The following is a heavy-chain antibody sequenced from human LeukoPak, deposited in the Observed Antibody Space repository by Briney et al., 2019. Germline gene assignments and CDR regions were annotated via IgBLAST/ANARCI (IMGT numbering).Heavy chain of an antibody. CDR1: GYTFTSYA. CDR3: ASAIAVARGFDY. J-gene: IGHJ4*02. D-gene: IGHD6-19*01. CDR2: INAGNGNT. Sequence: ASVTVSCKASGYTFTSYAMHWVRQAPGQRLEWMGWINAGNGNTKYSQKFQGRVTITRDTSASTACMELSSLRSEDTAVYYCASAIAVARGFDYWGQGTLVTVSS. V-gene: IGHV1-3*01.